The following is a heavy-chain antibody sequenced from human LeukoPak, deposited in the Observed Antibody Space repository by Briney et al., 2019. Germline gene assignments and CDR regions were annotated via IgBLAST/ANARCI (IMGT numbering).Heavy chain of an antibody. J-gene: IGHJ5*02. CDR3: ARGQVPSACGHNWFDP. CDR2: INHRGST. D-gene: IGHD2-2*01. Sequence: PSETLSLTCAVYGWSFNDYYWNWIRQPPGKGLEWIGEINHRGSTNHNPSLKSQVSISVDTSKNQFSLELTSVTVADTAVYYCARGQVPSACGHNWFDPWGQGTLVTVSS. V-gene: IGHV4-34*01. CDR1: GWSFNDYY.